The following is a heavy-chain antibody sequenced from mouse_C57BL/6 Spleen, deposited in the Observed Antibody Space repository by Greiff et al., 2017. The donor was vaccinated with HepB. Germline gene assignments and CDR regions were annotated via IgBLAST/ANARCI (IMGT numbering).Heavy chain of an antibody. CDR1: GFTFSSYA. CDR2: ISDGGSYT. CDR3: ARDWGYGSSYGYFDY. D-gene: IGHD1-1*01. J-gene: IGHJ2*01. V-gene: IGHV5-4*01. Sequence: EVQVVESGGGLVKPGGSLKLSCAASGFTFSSYAMSWVRQTPEKRLEWVATISDGGSYTYYPDNVKGRFTISRDNAKNNLYLQMSHLKSEDTAMYYCARDWGYGSSYGYFDYWGQGTTLTVSS.